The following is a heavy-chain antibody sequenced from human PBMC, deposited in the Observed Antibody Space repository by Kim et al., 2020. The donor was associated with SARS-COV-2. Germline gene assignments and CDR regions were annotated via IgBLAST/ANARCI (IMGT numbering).Heavy chain of an antibody. J-gene: IGHJ5*02. Sequence: SETLSLTCTVSGGSISSYYWSWIRQPPGKGLEWIGYIYYSGSTNYNPSLKSRVTISVDTSKNQFSLKLSSVTAADTAVYYCARGVGWSSWSHWFDPWGQGTLVTVSS. V-gene: IGHV4-59*01. CDR3: ARGVGWSSWSHWFDP. CDR2: IYYSGST. D-gene: IGHD6-13*01. CDR1: GGSISSYY.